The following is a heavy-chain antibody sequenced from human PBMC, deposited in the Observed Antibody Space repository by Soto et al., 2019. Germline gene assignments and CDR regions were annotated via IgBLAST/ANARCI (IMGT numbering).Heavy chain of an antibody. J-gene: IGHJ4*02. CDR2: ISWNSGSI. V-gene: IGHV3-9*01. Sequence: PGGSLRLSCAASGFTFDDYAMHWVRQAPGKGLEWVSGISWNSGSIGYADSVKGRFTISRDNAKNSLYLQMNSLRAEDTALYYCAKSIAAAGTLRSSFDYWGQGTLVTVSS. CDR3: AKSIAAAGTLRSSFDY. CDR1: GFTFDDYA. D-gene: IGHD6-13*01.